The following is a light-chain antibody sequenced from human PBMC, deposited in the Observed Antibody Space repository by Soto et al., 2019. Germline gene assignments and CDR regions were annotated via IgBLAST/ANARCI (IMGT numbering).Light chain of an antibody. CDR3: QQRSDWPPIT. Sequence: EFVFTQAPDTLSFSPGDRATLSFSSSQSVSTYLAWYQQKPGQAPRLLIYDASNRATGIPARFSGSGSGTDFTLTISSLEPEDFAVYYCQQRSDWPPITFGQGTRLEI. CDR2: DAS. V-gene: IGKV3-11*01. CDR1: QSVSTY. J-gene: IGKJ5*01.